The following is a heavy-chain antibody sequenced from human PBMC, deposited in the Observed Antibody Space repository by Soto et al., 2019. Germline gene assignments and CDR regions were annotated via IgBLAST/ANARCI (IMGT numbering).Heavy chain of an antibody. J-gene: IGHJ3*02. CDR2: IWYDGSNK. CDR1: GFTFSSYG. V-gene: IGHV3-33*01. D-gene: IGHD6-19*01. Sequence: QVQLVESGGGVVQPGRSLRLSCAASGFTFSSYGMHWVRQAPGKGLEWVAVIWYDGSNKYYADSVMGRFTISRDNSKNTLYLQMNSLRAEDTAVYYCARETYSSGWHGVSNDAFDIWGQGTMVTVSS. CDR3: ARETYSSGWHGVSNDAFDI.